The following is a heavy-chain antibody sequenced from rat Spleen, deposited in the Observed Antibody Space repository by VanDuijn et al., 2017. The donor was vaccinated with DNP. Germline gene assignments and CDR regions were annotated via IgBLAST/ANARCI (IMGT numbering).Heavy chain of an antibody. CDR1: GYSITSSSR. CDR2: INSAGTT. Sequence: EVQLQESGPGLLKPSQSLSLTCSVTGYSITSSSRWNWIRKFPGNKLEWMGYINSAGTTKYNPSLKSRISITRDTSKNQLFLQVNSETTEDTATYHCARWPGYNPPYAMDAWGQGTSVTVSS. J-gene: IGHJ4*01. CDR3: ARWPGYNPPYAMDA. V-gene: IGHV3-3*01. D-gene: IGHD1-4*01.